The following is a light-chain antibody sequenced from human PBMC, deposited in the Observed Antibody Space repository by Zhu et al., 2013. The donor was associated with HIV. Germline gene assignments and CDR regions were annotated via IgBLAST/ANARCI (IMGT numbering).Light chain of an antibody. J-gene: IGKJ3*01. Sequence: DIQMTQSPPTLSASIGDTVTITCRASQNLGKWLAWYRQKPGRSPDLIIYETSKLETGVPSRFSGSGSGTEFTLTISSLQPEDFATYYCLQHNSYPFTFGPGTKVDIK. CDR3: LQHNSYPFT. CDR2: ETS. CDR1: QNLGKW. V-gene: IGKV1-5*03.